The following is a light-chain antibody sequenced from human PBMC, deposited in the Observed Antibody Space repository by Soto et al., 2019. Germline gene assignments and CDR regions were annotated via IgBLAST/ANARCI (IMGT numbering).Light chain of an antibody. Sequence: EIVLTQSPATLSLSPGERATLSCRASQSVSTYLAWYQQKPGQAPRLLIYDASNRATGIPARFSGSGSATDFTLTSSSLEPEDFAVYYCQQRSNWPITFGPGTKVEIK. CDR2: DAS. CDR3: QQRSNWPIT. V-gene: IGKV3-11*01. CDR1: QSVSTY. J-gene: IGKJ3*01.